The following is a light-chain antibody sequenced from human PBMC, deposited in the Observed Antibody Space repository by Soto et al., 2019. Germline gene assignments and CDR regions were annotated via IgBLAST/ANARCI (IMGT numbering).Light chain of an antibody. J-gene: IGLJ2*01. CDR2: GNN. CDR1: SSNIGADYG. CDR3: QSYDKSLSGVV. Sequence: QSVLTQPPSVSGAPDQRVTISCAGSSSNIGADYGVHWYQQLPGTAPKLLMYGNNNRPSGVPDRFSGSKSGTSASLAITGLQAEDEADYYCQSYDKSLSGVVFGGGTKLTVL. V-gene: IGLV1-40*01.